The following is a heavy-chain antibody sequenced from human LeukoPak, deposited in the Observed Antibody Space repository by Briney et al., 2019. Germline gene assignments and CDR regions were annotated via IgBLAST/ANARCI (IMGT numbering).Heavy chain of an antibody. V-gene: IGHV3-48*01. CDR3: TRDFRYAFDN. D-gene: IGHD1-1*01. CDR2: IGIESGRT. CDR1: GFAFGDYS. Sequence: QAGGSLRLSCAASGFAFGDYSMNWVRQAPGKGLEWIAYIGIESGRTMYADSVKGRFTISADKAKSSLYLQMSSLRVEDTAVYYCTRDFRYAFDNWGQGTLVTDSS. J-gene: IGHJ4*02.